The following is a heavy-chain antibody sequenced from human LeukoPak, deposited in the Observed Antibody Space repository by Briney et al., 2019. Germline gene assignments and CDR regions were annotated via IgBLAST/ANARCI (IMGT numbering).Heavy chain of an antibody. D-gene: IGHD3-3*01. J-gene: IGHJ4*02. V-gene: IGHV3-30*03. CDR2: ISYDGSNK. CDR1: GFTFSSYG. Sequence: GGSLRLSCAASGFTFSSYGMHWVRQAPGKGLEWVAVISYDGSNKYYADSVKGRFTISRDNSKNTLYLQMNSLRAEDTAVYYCAREGPGGDDFWSGYYWGQGTLVTVSS. CDR3: AREGPGGDDFWSGYY.